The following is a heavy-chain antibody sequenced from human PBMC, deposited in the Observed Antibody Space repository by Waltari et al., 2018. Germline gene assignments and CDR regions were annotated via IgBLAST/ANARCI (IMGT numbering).Heavy chain of an antibody. CDR3: ARGGFDSDCYFDL. D-gene: IGHD1-26*01. V-gene: IGHV4-38-2*01. CDR1: GFSINSAYY. J-gene: IGHJ2*01. Sequence: QVQLQESGPGLVEPSETLSLPCAVSGFSINSAYYWDWFRQPPEKGLEWIGSIYPFGSTYYNPSLKSRVTISMDTSKNQFSLKLNSVTAADTAIYYCARGGFDSDCYFDLWGRGTLVTVSS. CDR2: IYPFGST.